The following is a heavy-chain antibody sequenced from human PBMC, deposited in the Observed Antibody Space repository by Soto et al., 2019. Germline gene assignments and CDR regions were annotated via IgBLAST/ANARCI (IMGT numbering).Heavy chain of an antibody. V-gene: IGHV1-2*02. CDR2: INPNSGGT. CDR1: GYTFTGYY. J-gene: IGHJ5*02. CDR3: ARGSGFGVAVNWFDP. Sequence: ASVKVSCKASGYTFTGYYMHWVRQAPGQGLEWMGWINPNSGGTNYAQKFQGRVTMTRDMSISTAYMELSRLRSDGTAVYYCARGSGFGVAVNWFDPWGQGTLVTVSS. D-gene: IGHD2-8*01.